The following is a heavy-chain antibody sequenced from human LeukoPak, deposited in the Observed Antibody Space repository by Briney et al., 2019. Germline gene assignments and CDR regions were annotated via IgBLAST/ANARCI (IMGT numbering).Heavy chain of an antibody. Sequence: ASVKVSCKASGYTFTFYYIHWVRQAPGQGLEWMGIINPSGGSTTYAQKFQGRVTMTRDMSSSTVYMELSSLRSEDTAVYFCARAIVAAGKGKYYFDYWGQGTLVTVSS. CDR1: GYTFTFYY. J-gene: IGHJ4*02. D-gene: IGHD6-13*01. V-gene: IGHV1-46*01. CDR3: ARAIVAAGKGKYYFDY. CDR2: INPSGGST.